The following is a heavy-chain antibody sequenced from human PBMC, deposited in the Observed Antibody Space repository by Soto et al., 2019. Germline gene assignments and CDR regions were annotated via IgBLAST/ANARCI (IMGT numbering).Heavy chain of an antibody. CDR3: VRGGDKSAGWFDP. Sequence: SQTLSLTCAISGDSVSSYSAAWNWIRQSPSGGLEWLGRTYYRSRFFSDYAESVKSRIIVNPDTSKNQFSLQLKSVTPEDTAVYYCVRGGDKSAGWFDPWGQGTLVTVSS. D-gene: IGHD3-10*01. J-gene: IGHJ5*02. V-gene: IGHV6-1*01. CDR2: TYYRSRFFS. CDR1: GDSVSSYSAA.